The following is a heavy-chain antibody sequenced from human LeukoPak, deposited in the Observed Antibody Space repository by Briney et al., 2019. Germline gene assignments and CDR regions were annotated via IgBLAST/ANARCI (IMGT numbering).Heavy chain of an antibody. Sequence: KPSETLSLTCTASGASISSYYWSWIRQPPGKGLEWIGYIYYSGSTYYNPSLKSRVTISVDTSKNQFSLKLSSVTAADTAVYYCASGSTVTTGYDAFDIWGQGTMVTVSS. CDR3: ASGSTVTTGYDAFDI. CDR1: GASISSYY. D-gene: IGHD4-17*01. J-gene: IGHJ3*02. CDR2: IYYSGST. V-gene: IGHV4-59*06.